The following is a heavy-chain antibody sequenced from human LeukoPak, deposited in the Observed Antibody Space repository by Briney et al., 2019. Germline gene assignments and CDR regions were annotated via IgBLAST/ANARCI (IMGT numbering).Heavy chain of an antibody. CDR2: FCPSGGST. J-gene: IGHJ4*02. Sequence: PGGSLRLSCSASGFTFSNYAIHWVRQAPGKGLEFVSAFCPSGGSTYYADSVKGRFTISRDNSKNMLYLQMSSLRPEDTAVYYCVKLLVEMRVLLPYFDYWGQGTLVTVSS. CDR3: VKLLVEMRVLLPYFDY. D-gene: IGHD2-15*01. CDR1: GFTFSNYA. V-gene: IGHV3-64D*06.